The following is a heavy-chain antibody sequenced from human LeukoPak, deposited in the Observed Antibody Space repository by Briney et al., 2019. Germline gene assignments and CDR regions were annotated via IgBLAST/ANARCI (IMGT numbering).Heavy chain of an antibody. CDR1: GGSFSGYY. Sequence: PSETLSLTCAVYGGSFSGYYWSWIRQPPGKGLEWIGEINRSGSTNYNPSLKSRVTISVDTSNNQFSLKLSSVTAADTAVYYCASLGYSYGSWGQGTLVTVSS. D-gene: IGHD5-18*01. CDR2: INRSGST. CDR3: ASLGYSYGS. V-gene: IGHV4-34*01. J-gene: IGHJ5*02.